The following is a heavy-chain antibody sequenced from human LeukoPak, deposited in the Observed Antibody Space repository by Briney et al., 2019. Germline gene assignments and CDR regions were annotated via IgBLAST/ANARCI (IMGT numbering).Heavy chain of an antibody. V-gene: IGHV4-4*07. Sequence: SETLSLTCTVSGGSISSYYWSWIRQPAGKGLEWIGRIYTSGSTNYNPSLKSRVTMSVDTSKNQFSLKLSSVTAADTAVYYCARMEAWMGISSGPRGFDYWGQGTLVTVSS. J-gene: IGHJ4*02. CDR2: IYTSGST. CDR3: ARMEAWMGISSGPRGFDY. CDR1: GGSISSYY. D-gene: IGHD3-22*01.